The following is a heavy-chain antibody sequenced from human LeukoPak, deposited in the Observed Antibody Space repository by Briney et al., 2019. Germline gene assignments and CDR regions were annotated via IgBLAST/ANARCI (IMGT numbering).Heavy chain of an antibody. D-gene: IGHD1-26*01. CDR1: GYTFTRHY. CDR3: ARGLVGATTDDAFDI. J-gene: IGHJ3*02. Sequence: ASVKVSCKSSGYTFTRHYIQWVRQAPGQGLEWMGIINPSGGSTSYAQKFQGRVTMTRDTSTSTVYMELSSLRSEDTAVYYCARGLVGATTDDAFDIWGQGTMVTVSS. V-gene: IGHV1-46*01. CDR2: INPSGGST.